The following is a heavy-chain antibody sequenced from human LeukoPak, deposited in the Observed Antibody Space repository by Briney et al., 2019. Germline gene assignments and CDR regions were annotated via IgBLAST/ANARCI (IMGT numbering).Heavy chain of an antibody. CDR2: IRSSCSTI. CDR1: GFNFSSPS. Sequence: PAESLRLSCAAPGFNFSSPSMTWAHKDSPKCLECKSDIRSSCSTIHYADSVKGRFTISRDNAKNSLYLQMNSLRDEDTAVYYCARGFYGDWVQGSLVTVSS. D-gene: IGHD4/OR15-4a*01. J-gene: IGHJ4*02. V-gene: IGHV3-48*02. CDR3: ARGFYGD.